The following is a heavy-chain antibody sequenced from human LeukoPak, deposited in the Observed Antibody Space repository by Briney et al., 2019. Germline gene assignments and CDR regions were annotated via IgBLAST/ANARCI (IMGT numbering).Heavy chain of an antibody. CDR3: ARDRAPYSSGWYPFY. Sequence: GGSLRLSCAASGFTFSSYGMHWVRQAPGKGLEWVAVIWYDGSNKYYAASVKGRFTISRDNSKNTLYLQMNSLRAEDTAVYYCARDRAPYSSGWYPFYWGQGTLVTVSS. J-gene: IGHJ4*02. CDR1: GFTFSSYG. D-gene: IGHD6-19*01. CDR2: IWYDGSNK. V-gene: IGHV3-33*01.